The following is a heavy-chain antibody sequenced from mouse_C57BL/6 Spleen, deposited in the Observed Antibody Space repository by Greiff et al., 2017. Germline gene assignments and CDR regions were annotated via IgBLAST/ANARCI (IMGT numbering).Heavy chain of an antibody. CDR2: ISYDGSN. D-gene: IGHD1-1*01. J-gene: IGHJ3*01. Sequence: EVKLQESGPGLVKPSQSLSLTCSVTGYSITSGYYWNWIRQFPGNKLEWMGYISYDGSNNYNPSLKNRISITRDTSKNQFFLKLNSVTTEDTATYYCANYYGSGGFAYWGQGTLVTVSA. CDR1: GYSITSGYY. V-gene: IGHV3-6*01. CDR3: ANYYGSGGFAY.